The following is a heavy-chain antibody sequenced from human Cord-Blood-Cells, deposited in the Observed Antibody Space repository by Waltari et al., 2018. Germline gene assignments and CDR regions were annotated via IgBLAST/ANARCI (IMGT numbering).Heavy chain of an antibody. J-gene: IGHJ3*02. D-gene: IGHD6-6*01. V-gene: IGHV1-2*04. CDR2: NNPNRGGT. Sequence: QVQLVQSGAEVKKPGASVKVSCKASGYTFTGYYMHWVRQAPGQGLEWMGWNNPNRGGTNYAQKFQGWVTMTRDTSISTAYMELSRLRSDDTAVYYCARAYSSYEDAFDIWGQGTMVTVSS. CDR3: ARAYSSYEDAFDI. CDR1: GYTFTGYY.